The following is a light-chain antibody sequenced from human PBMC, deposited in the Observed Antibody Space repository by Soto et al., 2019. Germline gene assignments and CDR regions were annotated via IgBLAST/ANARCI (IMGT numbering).Light chain of an antibody. CDR2: RNS. Sequence: SYELTQPLSVSVALGQTARITCGGNNIGNKNVHWYQQKPGQAPVLVIYRNSNRPSGIPERFSGSNSGNTATLTISRAKAGDEADYYCQVWDSSTVFGTGTKVTVL. V-gene: IGLV3-9*01. CDR3: QVWDSSTV. CDR1: NIGNKN. J-gene: IGLJ1*01.